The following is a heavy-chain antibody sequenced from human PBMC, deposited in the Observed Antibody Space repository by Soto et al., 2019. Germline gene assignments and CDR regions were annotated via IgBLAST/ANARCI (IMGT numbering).Heavy chain of an antibody. D-gene: IGHD3-3*01. CDR3: AKDFSIAIFGVVHYGMDV. V-gene: IGHV3-23*01. J-gene: IGHJ6*02. CDR2: ISGSGGST. CDR1: GFTFSSDA. Sequence: GGSLRLSCAASGFTFSSDAMSWVRQAPGKGLEWVSAISGSGGSTYYADSVKGRFTISRDNSKNTLYLQMNSLRAEDTAVYYCAKDFSIAIFGVVHYGMDVWGQGTTVTGSS.